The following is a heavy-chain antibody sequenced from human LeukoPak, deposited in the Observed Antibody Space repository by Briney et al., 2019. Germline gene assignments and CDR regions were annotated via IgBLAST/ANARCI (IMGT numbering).Heavy chain of an antibody. CDR3: ARTKVGATFDY. CDR1: GFTFDGYA. V-gene: IGHV3-20*04. Sequence: GGSLRLSCAASGFTFDGYAMNWVRQGPGKGLGWVAGINWSGGSAGYADSVKGRFTISRDNAKNSLYLQMSSLRGEDTALYYCARTKVGATFDYWGQGTLVTVSS. D-gene: IGHD1-26*01. CDR2: INWSGGSA. J-gene: IGHJ4*02.